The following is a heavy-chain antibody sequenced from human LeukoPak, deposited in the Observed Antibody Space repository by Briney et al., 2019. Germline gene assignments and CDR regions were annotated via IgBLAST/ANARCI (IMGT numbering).Heavy chain of an antibody. V-gene: IGHV3-23*01. CDR3: ATSRGATIRPFDY. J-gene: IGHJ4*02. CDR2: ISGSGGST. Sequence: GGSLRLSCAASGFTFSSYAMSWVRQAPGKGLEWVSAISGSGGSTYYADSVKGRFTISRDNSKNTLCLQMNSLRAEDTAVYYCATSRGATIRPFDYWGQGTLVTVSS. D-gene: IGHD5-24*01. CDR1: GFTFSSYA.